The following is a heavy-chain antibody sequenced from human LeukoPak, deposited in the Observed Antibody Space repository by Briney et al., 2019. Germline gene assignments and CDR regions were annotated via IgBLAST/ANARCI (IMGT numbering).Heavy chain of an antibody. Sequence: GRSLRLSCAASGFTFSSYAMHWVRQAPGKGLEWVAVISYDGGNKYYADSVKGRFTISRDNSKNTLYLQMNSLRAEDTAVYYCARARTIRDRGDYWGQGTLVTVSS. CDR2: ISYDGGNK. CDR3: ARARTIRDRGDY. V-gene: IGHV3-30*01. CDR1: GFTFSSYA. D-gene: IGHD4/OR15-4a*01. J-gene: IGHJ4*02.